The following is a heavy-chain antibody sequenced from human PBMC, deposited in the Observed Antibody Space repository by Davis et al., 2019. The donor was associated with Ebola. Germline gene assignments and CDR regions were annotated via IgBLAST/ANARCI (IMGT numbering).Heavy chain of an antibody. CDR1: GFTFSSYA. CDR2: VSGSGGST. J-gene: IGHJ4*02. V-gene: IGHV3-23*01. D-gene: IGHD1-1*01. CDR3: AKSMSGTTGYDY. Sequence: PGGSLRLSCAASGFTFSSYAMSWVRQAPGKGLEWVSTVSGSGGSTYYADSVKGRFTISRDNSKNTLYLQMNSLRAEDTAVYYCAKSMSGTTGYDYWGRGTLVTVSS.